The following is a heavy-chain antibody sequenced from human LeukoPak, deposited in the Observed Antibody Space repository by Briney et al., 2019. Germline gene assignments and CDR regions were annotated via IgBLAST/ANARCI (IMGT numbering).Heavy chain of an antibody. V-gene: IGHV3-21*01. CDR1: GFTFSSYS. Sequence: GGSLRLSCAASGFTFSSYSMNWVRQAPGKGLEWVSSITSSSCYMYYADSVKGRFTISRDNAKNSLYLQMNSLRAEDTAVYYCAGDSIAAAGPDDYWGQGTLVTVSS. CDR3: AGDSIAAAGPDDY. J-gene: IGHJ4*02. D-gene: IGHD6-13*01. CDR2: ITSSSCYM.